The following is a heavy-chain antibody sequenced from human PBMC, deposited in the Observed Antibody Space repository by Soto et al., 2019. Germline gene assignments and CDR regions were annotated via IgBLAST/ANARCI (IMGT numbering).Heavy chain of an antibody. CDR3: ARVGGHSSGWGTFGY. J-gene: IGHJ4*02. V-gene: IGHV1-18*01. CDR2: ISAYNGNT. D-gene: IGHD6-19*01. CDR1: GYTFTSYG. Sequence: QVQLVQSGAEVKKPGASVKVSCKASGYTFTSYGISWVRQAPGQGLEWMGWISAYNGNTNYAQKLQGRVTMTTDTSKRTAYMELRSLRSADTAVYYCARVGGHSSGWGTFGYWGQGTLVTASS.